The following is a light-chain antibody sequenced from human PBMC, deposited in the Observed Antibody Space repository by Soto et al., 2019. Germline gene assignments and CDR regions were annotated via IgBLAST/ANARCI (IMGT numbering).Light chain of an antibody. J-gene: IGLJ2*01. V-gene: IGLV1-40*01. CDR2: GNS. CDR1: SSNIGAGYD. Sequence: QSVLTQPPSVSGAPGQRVTISCTGSSSNIGAGYDVHWYQQLPGTAPKLLISGNSNRPSVVPDRFSGSKSGTSASLAITGLQAEDEADYYCQSYNSSLSGVVFGGGTKVTVL. CDR3: QSYNSSLSGVV.